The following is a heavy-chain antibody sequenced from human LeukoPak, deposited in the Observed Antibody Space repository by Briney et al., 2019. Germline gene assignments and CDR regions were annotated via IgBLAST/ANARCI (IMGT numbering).Heavy chain of an antibody. CDR3: ANASLTLTICGGYFDY. D-gene: IGHD3-3*01. CDR2: ISYNGSNK. V-gene: IGHV3-30*18. CDR1: GFTFSSYG. J-gene: IGHJ4*02. Sequence: GRSLRLSCAASGFTFSSYGMPWVRQAPGKGLEWVAVISYNGSNKYYADSVKGRFTISRDNAKNTLYLKMNSLRADDTAVYYCANASLTLTICGGYFDYRGQGTMVTVSS.